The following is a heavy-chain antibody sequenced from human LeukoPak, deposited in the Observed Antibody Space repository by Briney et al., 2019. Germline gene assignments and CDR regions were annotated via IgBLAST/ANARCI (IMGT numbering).Heavy chain of an antibody. CDR1: GYSFTSYW. Sequence: GESLKISCKGSGYSFTSYWIGWVRQMPGKGLEWMGIIYPGDSDTRYSPSFQGQVTISADKSISTAYLQWSSLKASDTAMYYCARMYYYDSSGYYDFGSGGPIDYWGQGTLVTVSS. D-gene: IGHD3-22*01. CDR3: ARMYYYDSSGYYDFGSGGPIDY. V-gene: IGHV5-51*01. J-gene: IGHJ4*02. CDR2: IYPGDSDT.